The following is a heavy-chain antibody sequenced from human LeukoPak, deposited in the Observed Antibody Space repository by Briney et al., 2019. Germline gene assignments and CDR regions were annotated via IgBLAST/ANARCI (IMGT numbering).Heavy chain of an antibody. CDR1: GGTFSSYA. J-gene: IGHJ4*02. D-gene: IGHD3-22*01. CDR3: ASRSGSQTYYYDSSGYYPN. V-gene: IGHV1-69*13. Sequence: SVKVSCKASGGTFSSYAISWVRHAPGRGLEGMGRIIPIFGTANYAQKFKGSVKIAADASTSTAQMELSSLRSEDTAVYYWASRSGSQTYYYDSSGYYPNWGQGALVTVSS. CDR2: IIPIFGTA.